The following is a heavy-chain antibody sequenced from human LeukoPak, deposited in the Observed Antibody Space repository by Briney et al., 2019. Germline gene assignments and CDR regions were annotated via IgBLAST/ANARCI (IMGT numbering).Heavy chain of an antibody. Sequence: ASVKVSCKASGYTFTGYYMHWVRQASGQGLEWMGWINPNSGGTNYAQKFQGRVTMTRDTSISTAYMELSRLRSDDTAVYCCASGAYCSGGSCYLFYDYWGQGTLVTVSS. D-gene: IGHD2-15*01. V-gene: IGHV1-2*02. J-gene: IGHJ4*02. CDR3: ASGAYCSGGSCYLFYDY. CDR2: INPNSGGT. CDR1: GYTFTGYY.